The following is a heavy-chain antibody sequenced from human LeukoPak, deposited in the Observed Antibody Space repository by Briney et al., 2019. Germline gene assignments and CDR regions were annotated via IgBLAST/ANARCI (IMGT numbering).Heavy chain of an antibody. J-gene: IGHJ5*02. CDR1: GFTFSSYA. D-gene: IGHD6-6*01. V-gene: IGHV3-23*01. CDR2: ISGSGGST. CDR3: AKAVGAARPIWFDP. Sequence: GGSLRLSCAASGFTFSSYAMSWVRQAPGEELVWVSAISGSGGSTYYADSVKGRFTMSRDNSKNTLYLQMNSLRAEDTAVYYCAKAVGAARPIWFDPWGQGTLVTVSS.